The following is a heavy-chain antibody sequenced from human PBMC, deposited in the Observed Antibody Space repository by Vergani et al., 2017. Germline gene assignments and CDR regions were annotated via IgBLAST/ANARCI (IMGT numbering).Heavy chain of an antibody. CDR2: IYHSGST. CDR1: GYSISSGYY. V-gene: IGHV4-38-2*02. CDR3: ARVVVAGTDDFDY. D-gene: IGHD2-15*01. J-gene: IGHJ4*02. Sequence: QVQLQESGPGLVKPSETLSLTCTVSGYSISSGYYWGWIRQPPGKGLEWIGSIYHSGSTYYNPSLKSRVTISVDTSKNQFSLKLSSVTAADTAVYYCARVVVAGTDDFDYWGQGTLVTVSS.